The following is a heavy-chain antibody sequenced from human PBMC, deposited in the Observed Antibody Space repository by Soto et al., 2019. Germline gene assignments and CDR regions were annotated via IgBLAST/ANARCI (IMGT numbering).Heavy chain of an antibody. CDR2: ISSSSSYI. CDR1: GFTFSSYS. CDR3: ARGSSNYYYYGMDV. V-gene: IGHV3-21*01. J-gene: IGHJ6*02. D-gene: IGHD2-2*01. Sequence: EVQLVESGGGLVKPGGSLRLSCAASGFTFSSYSMNWVRQAPGKGLEWVSSISSSSSYIYYADSVKGRFTISRDNAKNSLYLKMNSLRAEDTAVYYCARGSSNYYYYGMDVWGQGTTFTVSS.